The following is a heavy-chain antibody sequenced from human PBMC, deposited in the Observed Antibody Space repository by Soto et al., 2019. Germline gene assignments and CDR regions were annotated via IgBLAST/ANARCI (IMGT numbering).Heavy chain of an antibody. CDR1: GFTFNKYA. CDR2: ISGSGGST. Sequence: EVQVLESGGGLVQPGGSLRLSCAASGFTFNKYAMSWVRQAPGKGLESVSSISGSGGSTYYADSVKGRFTISRDNSKNTLYLQMNSLRAEDTAPYYCAKESAKEVSHVDHWGQGTLVTVSS. V-gene: IGHV3-23*01. J-gene: IGHJ4*02. CDR3: AKESAKEVSHVDH.